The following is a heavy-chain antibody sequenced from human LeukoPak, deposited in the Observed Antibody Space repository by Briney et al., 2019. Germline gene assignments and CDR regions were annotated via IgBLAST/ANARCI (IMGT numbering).Heavy chain of an antibody. V-gene: IGHV4-39*01. J-gene: IGHJ4*02. CDR2: IYYSGST. CDR3: AVGYSSSWSDY. D-gene: IGHD6-13*01. Sequence: SETLSLTCTVSGVSISSSSYYWGWIRQPPGKGLEWIGSIYYSGSTYYNPSLKSRVTISVDTSKNQFSLKLSSVTAADTAVYYCAVGYSSSWSDYWGQGTLVTVSS. CDR1: GVSISSSSYY.